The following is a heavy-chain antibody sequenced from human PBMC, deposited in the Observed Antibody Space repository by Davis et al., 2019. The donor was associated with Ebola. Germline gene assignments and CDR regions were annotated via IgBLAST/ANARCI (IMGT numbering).Heavy chain of an antibody. Sequence: SETLSLTCTVSGGSISSGGYYWSWIRQHPGKGLEWIGYIYYSGSTYYNPSLKSRVTISVDTSKNQFSLKLSSVTAADTAVYYCARDVCSGGSCYSFYYYGMDVWGKGTTVTVSS. CDR2: IYYSGST. J-gene: IGHJ6*04. CDR3: ARDVCSGGSCYSFYYYGMDV. CDR1: GGSISSGGYY. D-gene: IGHD2-15*01. V-gene: IGHV4-31*03.